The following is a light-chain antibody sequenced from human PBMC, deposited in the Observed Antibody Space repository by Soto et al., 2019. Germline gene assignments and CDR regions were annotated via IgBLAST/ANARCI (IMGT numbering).Light chain of an antibody. V-gene: IGKV3-20*01. CDR2: GAS. Sequence: EIVLTQSPGTLSLSPGERATLSCRASQSVSSTFLVWYQQKPGQAPRLLIYGASSRATGIPDRFSGSGSGTTFTLTISGLEPEDSAVYYCHQFFTSPFTFGGGTKVEIK. CDR1: QSVSSTF. J-gene: IGKJ4*01. CDR3: HQFFTSPFT.